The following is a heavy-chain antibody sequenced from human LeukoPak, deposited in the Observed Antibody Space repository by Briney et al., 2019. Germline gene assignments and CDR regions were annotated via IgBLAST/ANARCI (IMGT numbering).Heavy chain of an antibody. CDR2: IYYSGST. CDR1: GGSISSYY. Sequence: SETLSLTCTVSGGSISSYYWSWIRQPPGKGLEWIGYIYYSGSTNYNPSLKSRVTISVDTSTNQFSLKLSSVTAADTAGYYCARAGDTAMVGDYWGQGTLVTVSS. CDR3: ARAGDTAMVGDY. D-gene: IGHD5-18*01. V-gene: IGHV4-59*01. J-gene: IGHJ4*02.